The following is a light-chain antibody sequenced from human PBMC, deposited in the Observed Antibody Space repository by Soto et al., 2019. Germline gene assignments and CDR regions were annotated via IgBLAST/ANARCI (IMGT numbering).Light chain of an antibody. CDR2: AAS. V-gene: IGKV3-20*01. CDR1: QTVTSNF. J-gene: IGKJ1*01. CDR3: QQYGSSPWT. Sequence: VLTQSPGTLSLSPGERATLSCRASQTVTSNFLAWYQEKPGQAPRLLIYAASSRATGIPDRFSGSGSGTDSTLTISRLEPEDFAMYYCQQYGSSPWTFGQGTKVDIK.